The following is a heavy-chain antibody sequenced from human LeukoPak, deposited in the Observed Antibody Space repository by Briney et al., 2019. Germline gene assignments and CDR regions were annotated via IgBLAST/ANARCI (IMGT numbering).Heavy chain of an antibody. V-gene: IGHV4-31*03. J-gene: IGHJ5*02. CDR2: IYYSGST. CDR1: GGSISSGGYY. D-gene: IGHD6-13*01. Sequence: SETLSLTCTVSGGSISSGGYYWSWIHQHPGKGLEWIGYIYYSGSTYYNPSLKSRVTISVDTSKNQFSLKLSSVTAADTAVYYCARVDDSSSLRNWFDPWGQGTLVTVSS. CDR3: ARVDDSSSLRNWFDP.